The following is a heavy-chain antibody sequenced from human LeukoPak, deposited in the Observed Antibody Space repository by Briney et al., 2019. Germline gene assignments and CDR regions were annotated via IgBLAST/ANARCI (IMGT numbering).Heavy chain of an antibody. D-gene: IGHD3-10*02. Sequence: GGSLRLSCAASGFTFSSYSMMWVRQAPGKGLEWVSAISGSGGSTYYADSVKGRFTISRDNAKNSLYLQMNSLRAEDTAVYYCAELGITMIGGVWGKGTTVTISS. J-gene: IGHJ6*04. CDR1: GFTFSSYS. CDR2: ISGSGGST. CDR3: AELGITMIGGV. V-gene: IGHV3-23*01.